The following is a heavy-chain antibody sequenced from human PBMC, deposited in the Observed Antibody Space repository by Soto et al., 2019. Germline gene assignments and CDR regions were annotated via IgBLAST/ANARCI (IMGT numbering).Heavy chain of an antibody. J-gene: IGHJ6*02. Sequence: QDQLVQSGAEVKKPGASVKISCEASGYTFTSHGISWVRQAPRQGLEWLGWISTYNSRTHYAQKVQGRVTMTTDTSTSTADLDLRSLTFDDTAVYYCARARYCASPSCYKHYYYGMDTWGQGTTVTVAS. V-gene: IGHV1-18*04. CDR2: ISTYNSRT. CDR1: GYTFTSHG. CDR3: ARARYCASPSCYKHYYYGMDT. D-gene: IGHD2-2*02.